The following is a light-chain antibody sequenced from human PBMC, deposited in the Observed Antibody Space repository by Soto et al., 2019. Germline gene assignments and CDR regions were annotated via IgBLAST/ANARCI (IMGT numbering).Light chain of an antibody. V-gene: IGLV2-23*01. CDR2: EGT. CDR3: CSYAGSSTLI. Sequence: QSALTQPASVSGSPGQSITISCTGTSSDVGSYNLVSWYQQHPGKAPKLMIYEGTKRPSGLSNRFSGSRSGNTASLTISGLQAEDEADYYCCSYAGSSTLIFGRGTKLTVL. CDR1: SSDVGSYNL. J-gene: IGLJ2*01.